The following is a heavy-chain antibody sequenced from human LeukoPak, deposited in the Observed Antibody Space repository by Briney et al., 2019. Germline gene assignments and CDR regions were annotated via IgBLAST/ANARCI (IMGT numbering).Heavy chain of an antibody. CDR1: GFTFSSYE. CDR3: AELGITMIGGV. CDR2: ISSSGSTI. J-gene: IGHJ6*04. D-gene: IGHD3-10*02. Sequence: GGSLRLSCSASGFTFSSYEMNWVRQAPGKGLEWVSYISSSGSTIYYADSVKGRFTISRDNAKNSLYLQMNSLRAEDTAVYYCAELGITMIGGVWGKGTKVTISS. V-gene: IGHV3-48*03.